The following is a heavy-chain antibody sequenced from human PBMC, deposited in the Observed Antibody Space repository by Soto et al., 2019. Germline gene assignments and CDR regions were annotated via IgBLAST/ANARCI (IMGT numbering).Heavy chain of an antibody. Sequence: SETLSLTCAVYGGSFSGYYWSWIRQPPGKGLEWIGEINHSGSTNYNPSLKSRVTISVDTSKNQFSLKLSSVTAADTAVYYCAISFSFFWVVYDSWGQGPLLPVSS. CDR1: GGSFSGYY. CDR2: INHSGST. J-gene: IGHJ5*01. CDR3: AISFSFFWVVYDS. V-gene: IGHV4-34*01. D-gene: IGHD3-3*01.